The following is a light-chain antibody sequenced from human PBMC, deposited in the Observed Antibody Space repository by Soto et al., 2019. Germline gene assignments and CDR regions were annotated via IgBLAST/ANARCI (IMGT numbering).Light chain of an antibody. J-gene: IGLJ1*01. CDR2: QDS. CDR3: QAWDSSAYV. V-gene: IGLV3-1*01. CDR1: KLGDKY. Sequence: SDELTQPPSVSVSPGQTASITCSGDKLGDKYACWYQQKPGQSPVLVIYQDSKRPSGIPERFSGSNSGNTATLTISGTQAMDEADYYCQAWDSSAYVFGTGTQLTVL.